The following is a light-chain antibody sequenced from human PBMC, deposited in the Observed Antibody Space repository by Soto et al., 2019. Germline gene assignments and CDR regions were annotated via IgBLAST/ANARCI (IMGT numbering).Light chain of an antibody. CDR2: SNN. V-gene: IGLV1-44*01. CDR1: GSNIGSNT. CDR3: AAWDDSLNGRL. Sequence: QSVLTQPPSASGTPGQRVTISCSGSGSNIGSNTVDWYQQLPGTAPKLLIYSNNQRPSGVPDRFSGSKSGTSVSLAISGLQSEDEADYDCAAWDDSLNGRLFGTGTKVTVL. J-gene: IGLJ1*01.